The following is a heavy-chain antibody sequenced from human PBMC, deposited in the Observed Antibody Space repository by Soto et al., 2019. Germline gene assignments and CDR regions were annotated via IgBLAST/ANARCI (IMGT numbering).Heavy chain of an antibody. D-gene: IGHD6-19*01. J-gene: IGHJ4*02. CDR2: ISAGVGSA. CDR1: GFTFSSYG. CDR3: ARRVAGTWFGDY. Sequence: GGSLRLSCAASGFTFSSYGMSWVRQAPGKGLEWVSAISAGVGSAFYTDSVKGRFTISRDNSRNTLYLQMNSLRAEDTAPYYCARRVAGTWFGDYWGQGALVTVSS. V-gene: IGHV3-23*01.